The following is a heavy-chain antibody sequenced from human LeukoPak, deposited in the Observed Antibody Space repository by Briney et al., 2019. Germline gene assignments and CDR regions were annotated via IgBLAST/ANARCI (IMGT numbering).Heavy chain of an antibody. CDR3: ARGLRRYYGEYGMDV. V-gene: IGHV1-69*04. Sequence: SVKVSCKASGGTFSSYAISWVRQAPGQGLEWMGRIIPILGIANYAQKFQGRVTITADKSTSTAYMELSSLRSEDTAVYYCARGLRRYYGEYGMDVWGQGTTVTVSS. CDR2: IIPILGIA. D-gene: IGHD3-10*01. CDR1: GGTFSSYA. J-gene: IGHJ6*02.